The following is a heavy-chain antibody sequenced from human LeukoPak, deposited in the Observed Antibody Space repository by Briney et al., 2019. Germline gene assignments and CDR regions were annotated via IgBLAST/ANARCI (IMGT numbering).Heavy chain of an antibody. J-gene: IGHJ3*02. CDR3: ARDMEPDAFDI. CDR2: ISSRGSAI. D-gene: IGHD1-1*01. CDR1: GFTFSTYE. V-gene: IGHV3-48*03. Sequence: GGSLRLSCAASGFTFSTYEMNWVRQAPGKGLEWVSYISSRGSAIYYADSVKGRFTISRDIAKTSLYLQMNSLRAEDTAIYYCARDMEPDAFDIWGQGTMVTVSS.